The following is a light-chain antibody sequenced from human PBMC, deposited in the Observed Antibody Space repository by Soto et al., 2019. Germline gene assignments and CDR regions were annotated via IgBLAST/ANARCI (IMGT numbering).Light chain of an antibody. CDR2: AAS. CDR3: QHYDNSVFT. Sequence: EIGLMQSPDTLSLSPGERATLSCRASQILNSDYLAWYQLKPGQAPRLLIYAASTRATGIPDRFSGSGSGTDFTLTITSLEPEDFAVYYCQHYDNSVFTFGPGTKVDIK. J-gene: IGKJ3*01. CDR1: QILNSDY. V-gene: IGKV3-20*01.